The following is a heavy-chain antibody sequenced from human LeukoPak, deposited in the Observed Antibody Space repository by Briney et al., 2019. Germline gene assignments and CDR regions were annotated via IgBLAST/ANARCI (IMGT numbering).Heavy chain of an antibody. J-gene: IGHJ4*02. CDR1: GGSISGYY. V-gene: IGHV4-59*01. CDR2: IFYGGST. CDR3: AGGEWDLLFDY. D-gene: IGHD1-26*01. Sequence: NSSETLSLTCTVSGGSISGYYWSWIRQPPGKGLEWIGYIFYGGSTNYNPSLKSRVTISVDTSKNQFSLKLSSVTAADTAVYYCAGGEWDLLFDYWGQGTLATVSS.